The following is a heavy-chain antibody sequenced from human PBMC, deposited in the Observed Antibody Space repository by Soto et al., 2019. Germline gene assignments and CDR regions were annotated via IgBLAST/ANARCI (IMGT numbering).Heavy chain of an antibody. J-gene: IGHJ4*02. Sequence: EVQLLESGGGLVQPGGSLRLSCAASGFTFSSYAMSWVRQAPGKGLEWVSAISGSGGSTYYADSVKGRFTISRDNSKNTLYLQMNSLRAEDTVVYYCSKYSSCWYHPFDYWGQGTLVTVSS. CDR1: GFTFSSYA. CDR3: SKYSSCWYHPFDY. CDR2: ISGSGGST. V-gene: IGHV3-23*01. D-gene: IGHD6-19*01.